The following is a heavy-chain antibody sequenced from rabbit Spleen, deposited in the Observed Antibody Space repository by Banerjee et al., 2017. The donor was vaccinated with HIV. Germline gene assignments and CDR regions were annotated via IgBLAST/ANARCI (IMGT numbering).Heavy chain of an antibody. Sequence: QEQLEESGGGLVQPEGSLTLTCTASGFSFSGSVYISWVRQAPGKGLEWIGYIKTGSGSTYYASWAKGRFTISKTSSTTVTLQLSSLTAADTATYFCAKYSESRGAGGVGELWGPGTLVTVS. D-gene: IGHD4-2*01. V-gene: IGHV1S45*01. CDR3: AKYSESRGAGGVGEL. J-gene: IGHJ4*01. CDR2: IKTGSGST. CDR1: GFSFSGSVY.